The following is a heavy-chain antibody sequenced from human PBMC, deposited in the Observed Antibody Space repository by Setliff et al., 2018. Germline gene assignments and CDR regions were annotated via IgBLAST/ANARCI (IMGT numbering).Heavy chain of an antibody. J-gene: IGHJ3*01. V-gene: IGHV4-30-4*08. D-gene: IGHD1-26*01. CDR2: IYHSGSA. CDR1: GDSISSGDYF. CDR3: AREVGTSTSSDAFDV. Sequence: SETLSLTCTVSGDSISSGDYFWSWIRQPPGKGLEWTAYIYHSGSAYYNPSLKSRVTMSVDTSKNQFSLHLTSVTAADTAVYYCAREVGTSTSSDAFDVW.